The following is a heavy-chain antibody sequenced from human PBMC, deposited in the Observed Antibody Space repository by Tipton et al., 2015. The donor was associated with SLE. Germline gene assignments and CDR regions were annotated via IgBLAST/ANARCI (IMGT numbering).Heavy chain of an antibody. CDR1: GFTFSSYG. CDR2: IWYDGSNK. Sequence: SGFTFSSYGMHWVRQAPGKGLEWVAVIWYDGSNKYYADSVKGRFTISRDNSKNTLYLQMNSLRAEDTAVYYCARVFGYCSSTSCYVDYWGQGTLVTVSS. V-gene: IGHV3-33*01. CDR3: ARVFGYCSSTSCYVDY. J-gene: IGHJ4*02. D-gene: IGHD2-2*03.